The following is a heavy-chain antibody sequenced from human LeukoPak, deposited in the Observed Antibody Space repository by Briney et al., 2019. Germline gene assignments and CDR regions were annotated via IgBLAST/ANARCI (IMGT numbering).Heavy chain of an antibody. CDR2: IIPIFDTA. J-gene: IGHJ4*02. D-gene: IGHD4-17*01. V-gene: IGHV1-69*05. CDR1: GGTFHSYA. CDR3: ARGHYGDYGAFDY. Sequence: SVKVSCKASGGTFHSYAISWGRQAPGQGLEWMGGIIPIFDTANYTQQFQGRVTITTDESTSTAYRELSSLRSEDTAVYYCARGHYGDYGAFDYWGQGTLVTVSS.